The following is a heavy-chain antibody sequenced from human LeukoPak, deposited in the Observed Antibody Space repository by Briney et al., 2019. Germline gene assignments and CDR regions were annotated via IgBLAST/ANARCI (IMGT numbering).Heavy chain of an antibody. CDR3: AKDSHYYDSSGSSI. CDR1: GFTFSSYG. J-gene: IGHJ3*02. V-gene: IGHV3-30*18. D-gene: IGHD3-22*01. Sequence: GGSLRLSCAASGFTFSSYGMHRVRQAPGKGLEWVSVISYDGSNKYYADSVKGRFTISRDNSKNTLYLQMNRLRAEDTAVYYCAKDSHYYDSSGSSIWGQGTMVTVSS. CDR2: ISYDGSNK.